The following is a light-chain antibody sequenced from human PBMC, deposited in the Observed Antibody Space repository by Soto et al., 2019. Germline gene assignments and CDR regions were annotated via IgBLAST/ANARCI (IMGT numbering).Light chain of an antibody. V-gene: IGKV1-39*01. CDR2: AAS. Sequence: DIHMTQSPSSLSASVGNIVTITCRASQSISRYLNWYQQKPGKAPKLLIYAASSLQSGVPSRLSGSGFGTDLTITISSMQTEDFETYYCQQANSFPLTFGPGTKVDI. CDR3: QQANSFPLT. CDR1: QSISRY. J-gene: IGKJ3*01.